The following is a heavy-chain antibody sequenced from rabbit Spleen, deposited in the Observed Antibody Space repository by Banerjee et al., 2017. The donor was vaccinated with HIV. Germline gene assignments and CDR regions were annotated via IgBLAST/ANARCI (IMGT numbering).Heavy chain of an antibody. J-gene: IGHJ3*01. Sequence: QQQLEESGGGLVKPGGTLTLTCTASGFSFSTDYYMCWVRQTPGKGLEWIACIYIGGSGHTYYASWAKGRFTISKTSSTTVTLQMTSLTAADTATYFCARDPTDYGHLDLWGQGTLVTVS. V-gene: IGHV1S45*01. CDR3: ARDPTDYGHLDL. D-gene: IGHD2-1*01. CDR2: IYIGGSGHT. CDR1: GFSFSTDYY.